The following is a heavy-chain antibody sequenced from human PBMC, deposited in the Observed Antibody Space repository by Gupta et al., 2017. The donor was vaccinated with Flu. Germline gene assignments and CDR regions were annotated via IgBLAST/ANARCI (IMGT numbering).Heavy chain of an antibody. J-gene: IGHJ4*02. CDR1: GFTFSKAG. CDR2: IKSKAVGGTT. V-gene: IGHV3-15*01. D-gene: IGHD3-3*01. CDR3: ISSWSG. Sequence: SCAASGFTFSKAGMRWVRQGLAKGLEWVGRIKSKAVGGTTDYAEHVKGRLTISRDDSKNTLYLQMNSLKTEDTAVYNGISSWSGWGQGTLVTVSS.